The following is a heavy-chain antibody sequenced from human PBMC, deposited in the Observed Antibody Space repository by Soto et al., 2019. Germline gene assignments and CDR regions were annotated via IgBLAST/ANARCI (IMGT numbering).Heavy chain of an antibody. V-gene: IGHV3-15*01. CDR1: GFTFSNAW. D-gene: IGHD4-17*01. Sequence: GGSLRLSCAASGFTFSNAWMSWVRQAPGKGLEWVGRIKSKTDGGTTDYAAPVKGRFTISRDDSKNTLYLQMNSLKTEDTAVYYCTTDHAATVTTDYYYYMDVWGKGTTVTVSS. J-gene: IGHJ6*03. CDR2: IKSKTDGGTT. CDR3: TTDHAATVTTDYYYYMDV.